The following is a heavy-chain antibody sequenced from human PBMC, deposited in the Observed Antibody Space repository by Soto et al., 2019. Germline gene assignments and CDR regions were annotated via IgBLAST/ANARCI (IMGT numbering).Heavy chain of an antibody. V-gene: IGHV1-8*01. CDR3: ARMATFGSLNWFDP. CDR1: GYIFTNND. CDR2: MNPGSGDT. D-gene: IGHD3-16*01. Sequence: RASVKVSCKASGYIFTNNDVSWVRQATGQGLEWMGWMNPGSGDTGYAHKFQGRVTMTRDISIATAYMELSSLRSDDTAIYYCARMATFGSLNWFDPWGQGTLVTVSS. J-gene: IGHJ5*02.